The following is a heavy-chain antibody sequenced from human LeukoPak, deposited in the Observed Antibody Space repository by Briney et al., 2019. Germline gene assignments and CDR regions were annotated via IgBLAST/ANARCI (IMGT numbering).Heavy chain of an antibody. Sequence: SETLSLTCTVSGGSISSSSYYWGWIRQTPGKGLEWIGSIYYSGSTFYSPSLKSRVTISVDTSKNQFSLKLSSVTAADTAVYYCAGDGYKTNWYFDLWGRGTLVTVSS. CDR2: IYYSGST. D-gene: IGHD5-24*01. J-gene: IGHJ2*01. V-gene: IGHV4-39*07. CDR3: AGDGYKTNWYFDL. CDR1: GGSISSSSYY.